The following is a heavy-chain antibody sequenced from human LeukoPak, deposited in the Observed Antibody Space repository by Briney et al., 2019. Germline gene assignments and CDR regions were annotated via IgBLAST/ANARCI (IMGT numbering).Heavy chain of an antibody. CDR3: ARSPFRSGKTPRTVSYFDL. J-gene: IGHJ2*01. V-gene: IGHV3-48*03. D-gene: IGHD2/OR15-2a*01. CDR1: GFSFSSYE. CDR2: ISASGTLT. Sequence: PGGSLRLSCAASGFSFSSYEMNWVRQAPGKGLEWISYISASGTLTHYADSVEGRFTISRDNAKNSLYLQMNSLRAEDTAVYYCARSPFRSGKTPRTVSYFDLWGRGTLVTVSS.